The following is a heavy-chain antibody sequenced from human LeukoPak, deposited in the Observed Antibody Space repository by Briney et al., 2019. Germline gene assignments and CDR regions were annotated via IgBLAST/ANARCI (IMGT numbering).Heavy chain of an antibody. J-gene: IGHJ6*03. CDR3: ASGITVFGVVITYYYYYMDV. D-gene: IGHD3-3*01. CDR2: IYPGGNT. Sequence: GGSLRLSCAVSGFIVSSNYMSWVRQAPGKGLEWLSVIYPGGNTYYPDSVKGRFTISRDNSKNTLYLQMNILRVEDTAVYYCASGITVFGVVITYYYYYMDVWGKGTTVSVSS. CDR1: GFIVSSNY. V-gene: IGHV3-66*02.